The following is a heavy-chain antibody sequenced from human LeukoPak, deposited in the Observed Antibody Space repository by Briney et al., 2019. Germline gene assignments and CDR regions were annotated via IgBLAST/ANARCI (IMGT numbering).Heavy chain of an antibody. Sequence: ASVKVSCQASGYTFTSYYMHWVRQAPGQGLEWMGIINPSGGSTSYAQKFQGRVTMTRDTSTSTVYMELSSLRSGDTAVYYCARGGSVIVVVIDFDYWGQGTLVTVSS. D-gene: IGHD3-22*01. CDR1: GYTFTSYY. CDR2: INPSGGST. V-gene: IGHV1-46*01. CDR3: ARGGSVIVVVIDFDY. J-gene: IGHJ4*02.